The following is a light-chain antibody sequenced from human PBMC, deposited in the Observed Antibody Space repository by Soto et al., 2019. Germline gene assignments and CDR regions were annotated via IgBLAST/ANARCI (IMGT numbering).Light chain of an antibody. V-gene: IGKV1-5*03. J-gene: IGKJ2*01. CDR3: QQYDRFPYT. CDR1: QSISNW. Sequence: DIKMTQSPSTLSASVGDTVTITCRASQSISNWLAWYQQKPGQAPKLLIHKASTLESGVPSRFSGSGSGTEFTLTISSLQPDDFATLYCQQYDRFPYTFGQGTKLEIK. CDR2: KAS.